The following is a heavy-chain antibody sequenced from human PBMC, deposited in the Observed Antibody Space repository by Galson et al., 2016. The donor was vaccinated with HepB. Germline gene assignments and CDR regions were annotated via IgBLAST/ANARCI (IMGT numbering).Heavy chain of an antibody. CDR2: ISYDGSKK. Sequence: SLRLSCAASGFTFSSYGMNWVRQAPGKGLEWVAVISYDGSKKYYADSAKGRFTISRDNSKNTLYQQMNSLRAEDTAVYYCAKNDILTGYSAFDYWGQGTLVTVSS. D-gene: IGHD3-9*01. V-gene: IGHV3-30*18. CDR3: AKNDILTGYSAFDY. CDR1: GFTFSSYG. J-gene: IGHJ4*02.